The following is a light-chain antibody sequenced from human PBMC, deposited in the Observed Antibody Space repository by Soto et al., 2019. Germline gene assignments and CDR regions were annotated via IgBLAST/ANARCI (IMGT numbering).Light chain of an antibody. Sequence: DVVMTQSPLSLPVTLGQPASISCRSSESLIHSDGSTYLSWFQQRPGQSPRRLIYEVSDRDCGVPDRFSGSGSGTDFTVKVSRVEAEDVGVYYCVQGTHWPWTFGQGTEVEIK. CDR2: EVS. J-gene: IGKJ1*01. CDR3: VQGTHWPWT. CDR1: ESLIHSDGSTY. V-gene: IGKV2-30*02.